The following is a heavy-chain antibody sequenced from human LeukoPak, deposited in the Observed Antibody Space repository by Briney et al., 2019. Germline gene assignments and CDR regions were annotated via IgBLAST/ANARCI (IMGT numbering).Heavy chain of an antibody. D-gene: IGHD6-19*01. V-gene: IGHV3-30-3*01. CDR3: ARDQGYSSGWIDGYYFDY. CDR1: GFTFSSYA. CDR2: ISYDGSNK. J-gene: IGHJ4*02. Sequence: PGGSLRLSCAASGFTFSSYAMNWVRQAPGKGLEWVAVISYDGSNKYYADSVKGRFTISRDNSKNTLYLQMNSLRAEDTAVYYCARDQGYSSGWIDGYYFDYWGQGTLVTVSS.